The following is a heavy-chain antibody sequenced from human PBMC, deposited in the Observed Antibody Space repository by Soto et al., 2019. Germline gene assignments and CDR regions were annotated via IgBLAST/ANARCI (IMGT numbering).Heavy chain of an antibody. V-gene: IGHV3-48*02. D-gene: IGHD2-15*01. J-gene: IGHJ4*02. Sequence: EVQLVESGGGLVQPGGSLRLSCAASGFTFSSYSMNWVRQAPGKGLEWVSHISSTSSIIYYADSVKGRFTISRDIAKNSLHLQMNSLRDEDTAVYYCARNRCVGGRCSDDYFDYWGQGTLGTVSS. CDR2: ISSTSSII. CDR3: ARNRCVGGRCSDDYFDY. CDR1: GFTFSSYS.